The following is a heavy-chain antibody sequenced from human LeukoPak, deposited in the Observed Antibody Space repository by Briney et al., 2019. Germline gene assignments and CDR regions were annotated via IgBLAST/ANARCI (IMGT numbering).Heavy chain of an antibody. V-gene: IGHV3-64*01. CDR2: ISSNGGST. CDR1: GFTFSSYA. J-gene: IGHJ4*02. CDR3: ARYDFWSGYYDY. D-gene: IGHD3-3*01. Sequence: PGGSLRLSCAASGFTFSSYAMHWVRQAPGKGLEYVSAISSNGGSTYYANSVKGRFTISRDNSKNTLYLQMGSLRAEDMAVYYCARYDFWSGYYDYWGQGTLVTVSS.